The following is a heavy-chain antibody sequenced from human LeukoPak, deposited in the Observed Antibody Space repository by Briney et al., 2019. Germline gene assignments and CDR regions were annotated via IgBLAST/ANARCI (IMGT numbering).Heavy chain of an antibody. CDR1: GFTFSSYA. CDR3: ARDLSDYYDSSAGTDY. Sequence: GGSLRLSCAASGFTFSSYAMHWVRQALGKGLEWVAVISYDGSNKYYADSVKGRFTISRDNSKNTLYLQMNSLRAEDTAVYYCARDLSDYYDSSAGTDYWGQGTLVTVSS. CDR2: ISYDGSNK. V-gene: IGHV3-30-3*01. J-gene: IGHJ4*02. D-gene: IGHD3-22*01.